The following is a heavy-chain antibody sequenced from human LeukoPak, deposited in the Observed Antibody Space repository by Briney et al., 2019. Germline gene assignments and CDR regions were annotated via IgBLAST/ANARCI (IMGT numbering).Heavy chain of an antibody. CDR1: GDSVSSNSAA. J-gene: IGHJ4*02. V-gene: IGHV6-1*01. Sequence: SQTLSLTCAISGDSVSSNSAAWNWIRQSPSRGLEWLGRTYYRSKWYNDYAVSVKSRITINPDTSKNQFSLQLNSVTPEDTAVYYCARDGYIAAAGTHPIDYWGQGTLVTVSS. CDR3: ARDGYIAAAGTHPIDY. CDR2: TYYRSKWYN. D-gene: IGHD6-13*01.